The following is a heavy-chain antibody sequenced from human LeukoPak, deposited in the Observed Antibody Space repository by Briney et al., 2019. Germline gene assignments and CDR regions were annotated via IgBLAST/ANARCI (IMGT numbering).Heavy chain of an antibody. Sequence: SETLSLTCTVSGGSLSSSSYYWGWIRQPPGKGLEWNGSIYYSGSTYYNPSLKSRVTISVDTSKNQFSLKLSSVTAADTAVYYCAREATIAAQGNWFDPWGQGTLVTVSS. J-gene: IGHJ5*02. CDR3: AREATIAAQGNWFDP. D-gene: IGHD6-13*01. CDR1: GGSLSSSSYY. V-gene: IGHV4-39*07. CDR2: IYYSGST.